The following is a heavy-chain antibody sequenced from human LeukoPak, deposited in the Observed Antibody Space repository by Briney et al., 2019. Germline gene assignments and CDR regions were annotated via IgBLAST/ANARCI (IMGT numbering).Heavy chain of an antibody. CDR1: GFTFPNYA. V-gene: IGHV3-30*02. D-gene: IGHD3-22*01. CDR3: AKESESYDSSGSTFDY. Sequence: GGSLRLSCAASGFTFPNYAMSWVRQAPGKGLEWVAFIRYDGSNKYYTDSVKGRFTISRDDSKNTLYLQMNSLRAEDTAVYYCAKESESYDSSGSTFDYWGQGTLVTVSS. J-gene: IGHJ4*02. CDR2: IRYDGSNK.